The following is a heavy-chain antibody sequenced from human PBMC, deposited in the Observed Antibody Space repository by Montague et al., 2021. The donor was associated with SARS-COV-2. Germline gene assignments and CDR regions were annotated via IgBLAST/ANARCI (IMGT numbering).Heavy chain of an antibody. CDR2: ISSSGSTI. Sequence: SRRFSCPASGFTFSSYEMNWVRQAPGKGLEWVSYISSSGSTIYYSDSVKGRFTISRDNAKNSLYLQMNSLRAEDTAVYYCARAVAWIQLWLHYYYYGMDVWGQGTTVTVSS. CDR3: ARAVAWIQLWLHYYYYGMDV. CDR1: GFTFSSYE. V-gene: IGHV3-48*03. J-gene: IGHJ6*02. D-gene: IGHD5-18*01.